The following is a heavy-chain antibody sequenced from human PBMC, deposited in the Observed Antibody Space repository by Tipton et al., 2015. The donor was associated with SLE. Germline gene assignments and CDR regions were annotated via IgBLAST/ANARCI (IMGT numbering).Heavy chain of an antibody. CDR1: GFTFSSHS. Sequence: GSLRLSCAASGFTFSSHSMNWVRQAPGKGLEWVSSISSSSSYIYYADSVKGRFTISRDNAKNSLYLQMNSLRAEDTAVYYCARVDDTAMVTFDYWGQGTLVTVS. D-gene: IGHD5-18*01. CDR3: ARVDDTAMVTFDY. J-gene: IGHJ4*02. CDR2: ISSSSSYI. V-gene: IGHV3-21*01.